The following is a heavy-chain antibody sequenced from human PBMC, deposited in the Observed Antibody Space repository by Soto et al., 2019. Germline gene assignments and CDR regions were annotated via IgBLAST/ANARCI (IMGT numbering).Heavy chain of an antibody. CDR2: MNPNSGNT. V-gene: IGHV1-8*01. CDR1: GYTFTSYD. D-gene: IGHD3-22*01. CDR3: ARRYEYYYDSSAASDY. Sequence: ASVKVSCKASGYTFTSYDINWVRQATGQGLEWMGWMNPNSGNTGYAQKFQGRVTMTRNTSISTAYMELSSLRSEDTAVYYCARRYEYYYDSSAASDYWGQGTLVTVSS. J-gene: IGHJ4*02.